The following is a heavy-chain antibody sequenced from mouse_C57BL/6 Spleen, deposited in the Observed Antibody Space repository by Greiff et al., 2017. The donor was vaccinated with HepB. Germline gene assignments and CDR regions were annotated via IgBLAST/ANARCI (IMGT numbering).Heavy chain of an antibody. D-gene: IGHD1-1*01. CDR3: ARVSSLLAMDC. CDR2: ISDGGSYT. CDR1: GFTFSSYA. J-gene: IGHJ4*01. Sequence: EVQGVESGGGLVKPGGSLKLSCAASGFTFSSYAMSWVRQTPEKRLEWVATISDGGSYTYYPDNVKGRFTISRDNAKNNLYLQMSHLKSEDTAMYYCARVSSLLAMDCWGQGTSVTVSS. V-gene: IGHV5-4*01.